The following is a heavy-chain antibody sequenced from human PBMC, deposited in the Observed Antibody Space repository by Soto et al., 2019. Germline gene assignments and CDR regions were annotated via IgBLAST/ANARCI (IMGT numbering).Heavy chain of an antibody. CDR2: IYYSGST. CDR3: ARVGAVAGNCYFDY. J-gene: IGHJ4*02. V-gene: IGHV4-31*03. CDR1: GGSISSGGYY. Sequence: PSETLSLTCTVSGGSISSGGYYWSWIRQHPGKGLEWIGYIYYSGSTYYNPSIKSRVTISVDTPKHQFSLKLSSVTAADTAVYYYARVGAVAGNCYFDYWGQGTLVTVSS. D-gene: IGHD6-19*01.